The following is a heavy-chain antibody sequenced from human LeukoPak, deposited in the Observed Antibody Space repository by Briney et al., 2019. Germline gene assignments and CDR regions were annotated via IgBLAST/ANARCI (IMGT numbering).Heavy chain of an antibody. CDR3: ARPDDYQMDV. CDR2: IYYSGST. CDR1: GGSISRSTHY. V-gene: IGHV4-39*01. Sequence: PSETLSLTCTVSGGSISRSTHYWGWIRQAPGKGLEWIGCIYYSGSTYYNPSLRSRVTISVDTNQFSLKVSSVTAADTAVYYCARPDDYQMDVWGKGTTVTVSS. J-gene: IGHJ6*03.